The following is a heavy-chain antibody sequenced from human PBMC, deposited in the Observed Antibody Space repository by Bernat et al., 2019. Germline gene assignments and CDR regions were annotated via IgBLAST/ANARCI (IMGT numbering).Heavy chain of an antibody. Sequence: EVQLVESGGGLVKPGGSLRLSCVASGFTFSSYSMNWVRQAPGKGLEWVSSISSSSSYIYYADSVKGRFTISRDNAKNSLYLQMNSLRAEDTAVYYCARDRYDFWSGYYVDPGFDPWGQGTLVTVSS. CDR1: GFTFSSYS. V-gene: IGHV3-21*01. D-gene: IGHD3-3*01. CDR3: ARDRYDFWSGYYVDPGFDP. J-gene: IGHJ5*02. CDR2: ISSSSSYI.